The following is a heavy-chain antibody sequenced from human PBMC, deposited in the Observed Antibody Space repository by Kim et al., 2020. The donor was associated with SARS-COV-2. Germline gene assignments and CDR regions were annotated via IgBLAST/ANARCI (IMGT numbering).Heavy chain of an antibody. J-gene: IGHJ4*02. CDR3: VRGIATVARQFLY. CDR1: GFTFTTYD. CDR2: ISTRSDYI. Sequence: GGSLRLSCVASGFTFTTYDMSWVRQAPGKGLEWVSSISTRSDYIYYADSVKGRFTFSRDNARNSLSLQMNSLRGGDTAVYYCVRGIATVARQFLYWSQGTLVIISS. V-gene: IGHV3-21*01. D-gene: IGHD6-13*01.